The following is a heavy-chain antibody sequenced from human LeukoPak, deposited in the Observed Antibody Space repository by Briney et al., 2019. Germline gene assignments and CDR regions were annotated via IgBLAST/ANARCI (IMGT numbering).Heavy chain of an antibody. Sequence: PGGALRLSRAASGFTFSSYSMNWVRQAPGEGLGRGSYISSSSSTIYYADSVKGRFTISRDNAKNSLYLQMNSLRAEDTAVYYCARPTYSSGWFLDYWGQGTLVTVSS. D-gene: IGHD6-19*01. CDR2: ISSSSSTI. V-gene: IGHV3-48*01. J-gene: IGHJ4*02. CDR1: GFTFSSYS. CDR3: ARPTYSSGWFLDY.